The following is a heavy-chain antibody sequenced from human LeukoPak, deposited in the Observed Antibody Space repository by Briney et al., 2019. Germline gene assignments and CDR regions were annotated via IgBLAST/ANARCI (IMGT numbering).Heavy chain of an antibody. CDR2: INTDGSST. J-gene: IGHJ4*02. Sequence: GGSLRLSCAASGFTFSSYWMHWVRQAPGKGLVWVSRINTDGSSTSYTDSVKGRFTISRDNAKNTLYLQMNSLRAEDTAVYYCARVSSSSWWALDYWGQGTLVTVAS. CDR1: GFTFSSYW. CDR3: ARVSSSSWWALDY. D-gene: IGHD6-13*01. V-gene: IGHV3-74*01.